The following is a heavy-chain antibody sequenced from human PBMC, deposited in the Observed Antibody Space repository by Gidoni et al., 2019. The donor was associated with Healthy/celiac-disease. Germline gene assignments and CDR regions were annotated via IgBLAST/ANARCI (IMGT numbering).Heavy chain of an antibody. CDR1: GFTFSSYS. CDR3: ARDLSYYGSGSAFDI. J-gene: IGHJ3*02. D-gene: IGHD3-10*01. CDR2: ISSSSSYI. V-gene: IGHV3-21*01. Sequence: EVQLVESGGGLVKPGGSLRLSCAASGFTFSSYSMNWVRQAPGKGLEWVSSISSSSSYIYYADSVKGRFTISRDNAKNSLYLQMSSLRAEDTAVYYCARDLSYYGSGSAFDIWGQGTMVTVSS.